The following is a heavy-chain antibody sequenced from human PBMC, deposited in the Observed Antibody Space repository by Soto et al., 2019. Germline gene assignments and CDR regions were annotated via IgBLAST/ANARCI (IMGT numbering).Heavy chain of an antibody. CDR2: IYSGGST. CDR3: AGFDY. J-gene: IGHJ4*02. Sequence: GGSLRLSCAASGFTVSNRFMTWVRQAPGKGLEWVSIIYSGGSTHYADSVKGRFTISRDTSKNTLDLQMNSLRAEDTAVYYCAGFDYWGQGTLVTVSS. CDR1: GFTVSNRF. V-gene: IGHV3-53*01.